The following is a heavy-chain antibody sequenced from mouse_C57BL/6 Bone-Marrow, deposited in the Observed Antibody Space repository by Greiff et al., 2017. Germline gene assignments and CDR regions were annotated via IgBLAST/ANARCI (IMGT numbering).Heavy chain of an antibody. J-gene: IGHJ3*01. CDR1: GYSFTGYY. CDR3: ARGVWFAY. CDR2: INPSTGGT. Sequence: EVQLKQSGPELVKPGASVKISCKASGYSFTGYYMNWVKQSPEKSLEWIGEINPSTGGTTYNQKFKAKATLTVDKSSSTAYMQLKSLTSEDSAVYYCARGVWFAYWGQGTLVTVSA. V-gene: IGHV1-42*01.